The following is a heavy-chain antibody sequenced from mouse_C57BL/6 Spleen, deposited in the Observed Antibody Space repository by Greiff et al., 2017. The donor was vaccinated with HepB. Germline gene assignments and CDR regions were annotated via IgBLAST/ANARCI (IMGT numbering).Heavy chain of an antibody. D-gene: IGHD1-1*01. Sequence: DVHLVESGGGLVKPGGSLKLSCAASGFTFSDYGMHWVRQAPEKGLEWVAYISSGSSTIYYADTVKGRFTISRDNAKNTLFLQMTSLRSEDTAMYYCARGELRRGYAMDYWGQGTSVTVSS. J-gene: IGHJ4*01. CDR2: ISSGSSTI. V-gene: IGHV5-17*01. CDR1: GFTFSDYG. CDR3: ARGELRRGYAMDY.